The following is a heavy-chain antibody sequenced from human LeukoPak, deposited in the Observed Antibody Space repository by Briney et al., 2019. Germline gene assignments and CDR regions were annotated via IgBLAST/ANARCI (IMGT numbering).Heavy chain of an antibody. CDR1: GGSIRSYY. D-gene: IGHD6-13*01. CDR3: ARHGSSWYDDAFDI. V-gene: IGHV4-59*05. J-gene: IGHJ3*02. CDR2: IYYSGST. Sequence: SETLSLTCSVSGGSIRSYYWSWIRQPPGKGLEWIGSIYYSGSTYYNPSLKSRVTISVDTSKSQFSLKLSSVTAADTAVYYCARHGSSWYDDAFDIWGQGTMVTVSS.